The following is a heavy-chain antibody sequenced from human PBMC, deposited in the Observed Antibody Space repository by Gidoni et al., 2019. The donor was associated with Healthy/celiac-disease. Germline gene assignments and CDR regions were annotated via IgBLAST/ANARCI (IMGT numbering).Heavy chain of an antibody. D-gene: IGHD4-4*01. J-gene: IGHJ6*02. CDR2: IIPIFGIA. CDR1: GGTFSSYA. V-gene: IGHV1-69*04. Sequence: QVQLVQSGAEVKKPGSSVKVSCKASGGTFSSYALSWVRQAPGQGLEWMGRIIPIFGIANYAQKFQGRVTITADKSTSTAYMELSSLRSEDTAVYYCARDGTTVTTYPYYYYGMDVWGQGTTVTVSS. CDR3: ARDGTTVTTYPYYYYGMDV.